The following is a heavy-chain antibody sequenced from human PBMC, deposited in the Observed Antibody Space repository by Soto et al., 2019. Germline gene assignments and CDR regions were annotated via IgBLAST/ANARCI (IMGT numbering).Heavy chain of an antibody. CDR1: GGSISSGGYY. J-gene: IGHJ6*03. CDR3: ARDRRGYCSGGSCSPSRVYYYYYMDX. V-gene: IGHV4-31*03. CDR2: IYYSGST. D-gene: IGHD2-15*01. Sequence: SETLSLTCTVSGGSISSGGYYWSWIRQHPGKGLEWIGYIYYSGSTYYNPSLKSRVTISVGTSKHQFSLKLSSVTAADTAVYYCARDRRGYCSGGSCSPSRVYYYYYMDXWGTGTTVTVSS.